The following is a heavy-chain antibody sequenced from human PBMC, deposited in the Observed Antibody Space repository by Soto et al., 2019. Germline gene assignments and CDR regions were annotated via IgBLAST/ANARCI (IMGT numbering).Heavy chain of an antibody. CDR1: NGSISGFY. Sequence: SETLSLTCSFSNGSISGFYWTWIRQPTGKILEWIGYIHYSGRTDYNPSLTSRATMSVDTSKNQFSLNLKSITAADTAVYYCVRVGVGIGNHFDSWGRVTLVTVS. J-gene: IGHJ4*02. CDR3: VRVGVGIGNHFDS. V-gene: IGHV4-59*12. CDR2: IHYSGRT. D-gene: IGHD1-26*01.